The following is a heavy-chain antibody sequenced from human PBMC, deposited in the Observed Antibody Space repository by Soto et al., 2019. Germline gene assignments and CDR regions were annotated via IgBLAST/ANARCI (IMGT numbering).Heavy chain of an antibody. Sequence: EVQVVESGGGLVQPGGSLRLSCAVSGFTVTINYMSWVRQAPGKGLEWVSVIYSDGTIYYADSVKGRFTISRDTSKNTLYLQMNSLRGDDTAVYYCHGYGYWGQGTLVTVSS. D-gene: IGHD5-12*01. CDR3: HGYGY. J-gene: IGHJ4*02. CDR2: IYSDGTI. V-gene: IGHV3-53*01. CDR1: GFTVTINY.